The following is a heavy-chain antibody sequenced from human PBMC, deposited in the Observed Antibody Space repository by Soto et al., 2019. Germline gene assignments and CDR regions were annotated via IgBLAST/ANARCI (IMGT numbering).Heavy chain of an antibody. CDR3: ARDREYNWNYNWFDP. V-gene: IGHV1-18*01. D-gene: IGHD1-7*01. J-gene: IGHJ5*02. CDR1: GYTFTSYG. Sequence: QVQLVQSGAEVKKPGASVKVSCKASGYTFTSYGISWVRQAPGQGLEWMGWISTYNGNTNYAQKLQGRVTMTTDTSSSTAYMELMSLRYDDTAVYYCARDREYNWNYNWFDPWGQGTLVTVSS. CDR2: ISTYNGNT.